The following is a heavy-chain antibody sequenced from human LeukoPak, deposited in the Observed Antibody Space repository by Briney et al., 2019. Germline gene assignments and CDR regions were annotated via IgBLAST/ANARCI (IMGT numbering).Heavy chain of an antibody. J-gene: IGHJ2*01. Sequence: SETLSLTYTVSGGSVSSGSDYWSWIRQPPGKGLEWIGYIYYSGRTNYNPSLKSRVTISVDTSKNQFSLKLSSVTAVDTAVYYCAGAKAVATWYFDLWGRGTLVSVSS. V-gene: IGHV4-61*01. CDR3: AGAKAVATWYFDL. D-gene: IGHD6-19*01. CDR1: GGSVSSGSDY. CDR2: IYYSGRT.